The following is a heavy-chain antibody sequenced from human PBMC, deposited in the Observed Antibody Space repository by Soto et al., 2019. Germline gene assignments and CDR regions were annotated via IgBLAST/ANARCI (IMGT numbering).Heavy chain of an antibody. D-gene: IGHD6-19*01. CDR2: ISSNGGST. CDR3: VKDLSIAVAGTGFDY. CDR1: GFTFSSYA. V-gene: IGHV3-64D*09. J-gene: IGHJ4*02. Sequence: GGSLRLSCSASGFTFSSYAMQWVRQAPGKGLEYVSAISSNGGSTYYADSVKGRFTISRDNSKNTLYLQMSSLRAEDTAVYYCVKDLSIAVAGTGFDYWGQGTLVTVSS.